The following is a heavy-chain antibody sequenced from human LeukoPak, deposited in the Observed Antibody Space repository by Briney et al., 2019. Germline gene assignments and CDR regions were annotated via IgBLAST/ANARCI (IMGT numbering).Heavy chain of an antibody. J-gene: IGHJ3*02. V-gene: IGHV3-74*01. CDR1: GFTLSNYW. D-gene: IGHD2-15*01. CDR3: ARQGWSDAFDI. CDR2: INSDGSRT. Sequence: PGGSLRLSCAASGFTLSNYWMHWVRQAPGKGLVWVSRINSDGSRTNYADSVKGRFTISRDNAKNTLYLQMNSLRTEDTAVYYCARQGWSDAFDIWGQGTMVTVSS.